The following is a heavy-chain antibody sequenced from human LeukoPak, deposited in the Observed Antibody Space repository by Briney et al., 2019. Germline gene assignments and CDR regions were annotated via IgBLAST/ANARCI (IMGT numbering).Heavy chain of an antibody. J-gene: IGHJ4*02. Sequence: PGGSLRLSCAASGFTFSSYAMSWVRQAPGKGLEWVSSISGSGGSTYYAGSVKGRFTISRDNSKNTLYLQMNSLRAEDTAVYYCAKEEQAPPRYFDYWGQGTLVTVSS. CDR2: ISGSGGST. CDR3: AKEEQAPPRYFDY. V-gene: IGHV3-23*01. CDR1: GFTFSSYA.